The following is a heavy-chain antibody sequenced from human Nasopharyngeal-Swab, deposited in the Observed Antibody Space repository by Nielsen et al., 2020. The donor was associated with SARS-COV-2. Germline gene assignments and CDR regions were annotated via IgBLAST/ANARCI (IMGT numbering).Heavy chain of an antibody. CDR3: ARRAGAASGIDY. Sequence: KVTCKGSAYSFTSYWIGWVRQMAGKGGEWMGIIYPGDSDTRYSPSFQGQVTISAKKSISTAYLQWSSMKASDTAMYYCARRAGAASGIDYWGQGTLVTVSS. CDR2: IYPGDSDT. J-gene: IGHJ4*02. D-gene: IGHD6-13*01. V-gene: IGHV5-51*01. CDR1: AYSFTSYW.